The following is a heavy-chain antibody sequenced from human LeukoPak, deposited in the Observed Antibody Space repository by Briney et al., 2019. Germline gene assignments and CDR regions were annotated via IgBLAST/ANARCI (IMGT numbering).Heavy chain of an antibody. D-gene: IGHD3-10*01. CDR2: ISGSGGST. CDR3: AKSLGQWFGELQA. V-gene: IGHV3-23*01. J-gene: IGHJ5*02. CDR1: GFTFNNYA. Sequence: GGSLRLSCAASGFTFNNYAMTWVRQAPGKGLEWVSAISGSGGSTYYADSVKGRFTVSRDNSKNTLYLQMNSLRAEDTAVYYCAKSLGQWFGELQAWGQGTLVTVSS.